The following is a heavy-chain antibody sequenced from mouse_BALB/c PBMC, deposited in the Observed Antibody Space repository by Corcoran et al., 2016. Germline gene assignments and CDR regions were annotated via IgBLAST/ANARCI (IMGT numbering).Heavy chain of an antibody. D-gene: IGHD2-2*01. CDR2: INPNNGGT. CDR1: GYTFTEYT. Sequence: EIHLQQSGPSLVQTGASVKISCKTSGYTFTEYTMHWVKQSNRTSLVWLGGINPNNGGTSYNQKFKGKATLTVDQSSSTAYMELRSLTSEDSAFYYCARGIYYGYGFAYWGQGPLVTVSA. V-gene: IGHV1-18*01. J-gene: IGHJ3*01. CDR3: ARGIYYGYGFAY.